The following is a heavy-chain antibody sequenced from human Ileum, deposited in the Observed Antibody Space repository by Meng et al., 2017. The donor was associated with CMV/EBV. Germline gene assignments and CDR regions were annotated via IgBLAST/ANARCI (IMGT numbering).Heavy chain of an antibody. Sequence: LLGSGGGLVQPGGSLRLSCAASGFTFSNYAMSWVRQAPGKGLEWVSGISSGVTTYYADSVKGRFTISRDKSKNTLYLQMNSLRAEDTALYYCAKVAYSSGWSFDYWGQGTLVTVSS. J-gene: IGHJ4*02. CDR3: AKVAYSSGWSFDY. D-gene: IGHD6-19*01. CDR2: ISSGVTT. V-gene: IGHV3-23*01. CDR1: GFTFSNYA.